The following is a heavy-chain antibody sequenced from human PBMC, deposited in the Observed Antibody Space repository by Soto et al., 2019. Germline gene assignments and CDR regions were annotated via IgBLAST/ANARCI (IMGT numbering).Heavy chain of an antibody. J-gene: IGHJ4*02. V-gene: IGHV4-39*01. Sequence: PSETLSLTCTVSGGSISSSSYYWGWIRQPPGKGLEWIGSIYYSGSTYYNPSLKSRVTISVDTSKNQFSLKLSSVTAADTAVYYCARSIYDYIWGSPTGWGQGTLVTVSS. CDR3: ARSIYDYIWGSPTG. CDR2: IYYSGST. CDR1: GGSISSSSYY. D-gene: IGHD3-16*01.